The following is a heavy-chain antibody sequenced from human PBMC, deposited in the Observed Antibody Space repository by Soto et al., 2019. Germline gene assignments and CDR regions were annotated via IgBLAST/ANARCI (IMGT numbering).Heavy chain of an antibody. J-gene: IGHJ4*02. CDR3: ATDHSGYYFDY. Sequence: GGSLRLSCAVSGFTVSSSYMSWVRQAPGKGLEWVSVIYSGGSTYYADSVKGRFTISRDISKNTLYLQMNSLRAEDTAVYYCATDHSGYYFDYWGQGTLVTVAS. CDR1: GFTVSSSY. CDR2: IYSGGST. D-gene: IGHD5-12*01. V-gene: IGHV3-66*01.